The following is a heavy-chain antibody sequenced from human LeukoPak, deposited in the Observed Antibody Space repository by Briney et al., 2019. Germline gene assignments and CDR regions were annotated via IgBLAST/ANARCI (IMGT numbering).Heavy chain of an antibody. CDR1: GFTFSSYN. CDR2: ISSSSSYI. Sequence: GGSLRLSCAASGFTFSSYNMNWVRQAPGKGLEWVSSISSSSSYIYYADSVKGRFTISRDNAKNSLYLQMNSLRAEDTAVYYCARGGESDAFDIWGQGTMVTVSS. J-gene: IGHJ3*02. D-gene: IGHD3-10*01. V-gene: IGHV3-21*01. CDR3: ARGGESDAFDI.